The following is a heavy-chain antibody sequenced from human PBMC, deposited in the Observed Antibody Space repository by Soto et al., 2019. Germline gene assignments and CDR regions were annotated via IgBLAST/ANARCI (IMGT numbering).Heavy chain of an antibody. CDR1: GFTFSSYG. Sequence: GGSLRLSCAASGFTFSSYGMHWVRQAPGKGLEWVAVISYDGSNKYYADSVKGRFTISRDNSKNTLYLQMNSLRAEDTAVYYCAKDQVPQYYYYYGMGVWGQGTTVTVSS. CDR3: AKDQVPQYYYYYGMGV. J-gene: IGHJ6*02. V-gene: IGHV3-30*18. CDR2: ISYDGSNK.